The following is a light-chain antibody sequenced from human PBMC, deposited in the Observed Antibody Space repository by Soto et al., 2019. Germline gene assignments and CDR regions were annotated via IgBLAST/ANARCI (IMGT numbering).Light chain of an antibody. CDR3: QSYDSSLSGWV. CDR2: GNS. J-gene: IGLJ3*02. CDR1: SSNIGAGYD. V-gene: IGLV1-40*01. Sequence: QSVLTQPPSVSGAPGQRVTISCTGSSSNIGAGYDVHWYQQLPGTAPKLLIYGNSNRPSGVPDRFSGSKSGTSASLDSTGLQAEDEADYYCQSYDSSLSGWVFGGGTKLTVL.